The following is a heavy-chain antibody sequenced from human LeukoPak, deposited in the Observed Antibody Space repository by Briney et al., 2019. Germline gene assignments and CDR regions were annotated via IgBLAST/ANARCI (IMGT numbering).Heavy chain of an antibody. CDR2: ISYNGGT. V-gene: IGHV4-39*01. D-gene: IGHD2-15*01. Sequence: SETLSLTCSVSGGSISRRGSCWGWIRQTPGTGLQWIASISYNGGTYYNPSLKSRVTISADMSANQFSLKVYSVTAADTAVYYCARPVVESGEISGWFDPWGQGTLVIVSS. J-gene: IGHJ5*02. CDR1: GGSISRRGSC. CDR3: ARPVVESGEISGWFDP.